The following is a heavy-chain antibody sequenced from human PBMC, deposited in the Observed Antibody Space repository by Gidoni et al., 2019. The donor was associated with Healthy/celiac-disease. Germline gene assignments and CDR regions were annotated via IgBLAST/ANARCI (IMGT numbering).Heavy chain of an antibody. CDR3: TRGTTVTTFVYYYYGMDV. CDR1: GFTVGDYA. Sequence: EVQLVESGGGLVRPGRSLRLSCTASGFTVGDYAMSWVRQAPGKGLEGVGFIRSKAYGGTTEYAASVKGRFTISRDDSKSIAYLQMNSLKTEDTAVYYCTRGTTVTTFVYYYYGMDVWGQGTTVTVSS. J-gene: IGHJ6*02. D-gene: IGHD4-4*01. V-gene: IGHV3-49*04. CDR2: IRSKAYGGTT.